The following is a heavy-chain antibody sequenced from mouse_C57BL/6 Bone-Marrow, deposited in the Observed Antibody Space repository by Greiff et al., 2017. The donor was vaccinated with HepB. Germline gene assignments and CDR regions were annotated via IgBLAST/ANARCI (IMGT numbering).Heavy chain of an antibody. CDR1: GYAFSSYW. CDR2: IYPGDGDT. V-gene: IGHV1-80*01. J-gene: IGHJ3*01. CDR3: ARSASYYSNYEFAY. D-gene: IGHD2-5*01. Sequence: QVQLQQSGAELVKPGASVKISCKASGYAFSSYWMNWVKQRPGKGLEWIGQIYPGDGDTNYNGKFKGKATLTADKSSSTAYMQLSSLTSEDSAVYFCARSASYYSNYEFAYWGQGTLVTVSA.